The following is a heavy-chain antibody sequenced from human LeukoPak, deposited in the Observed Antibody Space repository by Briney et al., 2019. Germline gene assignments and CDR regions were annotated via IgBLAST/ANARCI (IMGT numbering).Heavy chain of an antibody. CDR3: ATANYCSSTSCPVSYYYYYMDV. CDR1: GYTFTGYY. J-gene: IGHJ6*03. Sequence: ASVKVSCKASGYTFTGYYMHWVRQAPGQGLEWMGWINPNSGGTNYAQKFQGRVTMTRDTSISTAYMELSRLRSDDTAVYYCATANYCSSTSCPVSYYYYYMDVWGKGTTVTISS. D-gene: IGHD2-2*01. V-gene: IGHV1-2*02. CDR2: INPNSGGT.